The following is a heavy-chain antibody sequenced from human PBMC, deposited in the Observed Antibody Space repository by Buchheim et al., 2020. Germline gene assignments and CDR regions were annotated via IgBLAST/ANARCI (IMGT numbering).Heavy chain of an antibody. CDR2: IWYDGSNE. V-gene: IGHV3-33*01. CDR1: GFTFKNFG. J-gene: IGHJ4*02. D-gene: IGHD2-2*03. CDR3: ARDQRAFSMDY. Sequence: QVQLVESGGGVVQPGRSLRLSCAASGFTFKNFGMHWVRQAPGKGLEWVALIWYDGSNEYYADAVKGRFTISRDNSKSTLYVQMSSLRAEDTAVEYCARDQRAFSMDYWGQGTL.